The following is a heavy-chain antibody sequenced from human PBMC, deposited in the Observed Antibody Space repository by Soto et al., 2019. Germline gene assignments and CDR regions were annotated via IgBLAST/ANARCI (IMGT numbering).Heavy chain of an antibody. Sequence: GGSLRLSCAASGFTFSSYWMHWVRQSPGKGLVWVSRINTDGTTAYADNVKGRFTVSRDNAKSTLYLQMNSLSAGDTAVYYCVRGIGFYWGQGSLVTVSS. CDR1: GFTFSSYW. D-gene: IGHD1-26*01. CDR2: INTDGTT. J-gene: IGHJ4*02. CDR3: VRGIGFY. V-gene: IGHV3-74*01.